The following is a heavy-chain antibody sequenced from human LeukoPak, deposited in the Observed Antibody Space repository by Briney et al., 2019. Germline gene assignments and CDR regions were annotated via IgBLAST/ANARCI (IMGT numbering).Heavy chain of an antibody. J-gene: IGHJ4*02. CDR1: GYTLTELS. CDR3: AKGYCSSTSCRLDY. CDR2: FDPEDGET. V-gene: IGHV1-24*01. D-gene: IGHD2-2*01. Sequence: ASVKVPCKVSGYTLTELSMHWVRQAPGKGLEWMGGFDPEDGETIYAQKFQGRVTMTEDTSTDTAYMELSSLRSEDTAVYYCAKGYCSSTSCRLDYWGQGTLVTVSS.